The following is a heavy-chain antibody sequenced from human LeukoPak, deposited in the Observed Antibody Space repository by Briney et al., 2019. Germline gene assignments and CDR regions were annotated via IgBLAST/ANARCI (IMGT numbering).Heavy chain of an antibody. CDR1: GFTFSNAW. Sequence: PGGSLRLSCAASGFTFSNAWMSWVRQAPGKGLEWVGRIKSKTDGGTTDYAAPVKGRFTISRDDSKNTLYLQMNSLRAEDKAVYYCTRVGSSWDLLDYWGQGTLVTVSS. D-gene: IGHD6-13*01. V-gene: IGHV3-15*01. J-gene: IGHJ4*02. CDR2: IKSKTDGGTT. CDR3: TRVGSSWDLLDY.